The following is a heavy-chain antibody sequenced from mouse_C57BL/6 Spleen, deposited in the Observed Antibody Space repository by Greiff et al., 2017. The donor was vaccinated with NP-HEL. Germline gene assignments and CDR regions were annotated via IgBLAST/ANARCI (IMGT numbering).Heavy chain of an antibody. CDR3: ASIYYDYVAWFAY. D-gene: IGHD2-4*01. CDR1: GYTFTSYG. Sequence: QVQLQQSGAELARPGASVKLSCKASGYTFTSYGISWVKQRTGQGLEWIGEIYPRSGNTYYNEKFKGKATLTADKSSSTAYMELRSLTSEDSAVYFCASIYYDYVAWFAYWGQGTLVTVSA. CDR2: IYPRSGNT. V-gene: IGHV1-81*01. J-gene: IGHJ3*01.